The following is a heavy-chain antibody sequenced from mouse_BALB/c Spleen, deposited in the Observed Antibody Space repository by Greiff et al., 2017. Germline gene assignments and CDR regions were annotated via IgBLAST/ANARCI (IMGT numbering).Heavy chain of an antibody. CDR3: ARGIYYGPYYAMDY. CDR1: GYSITSDYA. D-gene: IGHD2-1*01. V-gene: IGHV3-2*02. CDR2: ISYSGST. J-gene: IGHJ4*01. Sequence: EVQRVESGPGLVKPSQSLSLTCTVTGYSITSDYAWNWIRQFPGNKLEWMGYISYSGSTSYNPSLKSRISITRDTSKNQFFLQLNSVTTEDTATYYCARGIYYGPYYAMDYWGQGTSVTVSS.